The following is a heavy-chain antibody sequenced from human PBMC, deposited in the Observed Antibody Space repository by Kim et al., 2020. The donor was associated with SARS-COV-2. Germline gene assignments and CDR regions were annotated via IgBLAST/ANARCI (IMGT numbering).Heavy chain of an antibody. CDR2: INAGNGNT. V-gene: IGHV1-3*01. D-gene: IGHD3-9*01. CDR1: GYTFTSYA. CDR3: ASTATYYDILTGYSLFDY. J-gene: IGHJ4*02. Sequence: ASVKVSCKASGYTFTSYAMHWVRQAPGQRLEWMGWINAGNGNTKYSQKFQGRVTITRDTSASTAYMELSSLRSEDTAVYYCASTATYYDILTGYSLFDYWGQGTLVTVSS.